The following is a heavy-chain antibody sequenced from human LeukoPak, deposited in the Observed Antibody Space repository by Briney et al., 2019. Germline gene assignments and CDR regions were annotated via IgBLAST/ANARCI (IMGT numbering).Heavy chain of an antibody. Sequence: ASVKVSCKASGYTFTSYYMHWVRQAPGQGLEWVGVINPSGGSRNYAQKFQGRVTMTRDTSTSTVYMEVSSLRSEDTAVYYCARDNSPYCSRTSGYDYYYGMDVWGQGTTVTVSS. CDR3: ARDNSPYCSRTSGYDYYYGMDV. CDR2: INPSGGSR. V-gene: IGHV1-46*01. CDR1: GYTFTSYY. D-gene: IGHD2-2*01. J-gene: IGHJ6*02.